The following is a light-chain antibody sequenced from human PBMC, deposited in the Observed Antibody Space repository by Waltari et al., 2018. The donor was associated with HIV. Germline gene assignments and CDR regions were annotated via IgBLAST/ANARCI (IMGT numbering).Light chain of an antibody. CDR2: RTT. J-gene: IGLJ3*02. Sequence: QIVLTQPHSAHGTPGQRVTISCSGAPSHIAVASVTWYHHVPGTAPRLLIYRTTQRPSVVPDRFSGSISGTSASLAISGLHYEDDGDYYCALWTDTLTGWVFGGGTKVTVL. V-gene: IGLV1-44*01. CDR1: PSHIAVAS. CDR3: ALWTDTLTGWV.